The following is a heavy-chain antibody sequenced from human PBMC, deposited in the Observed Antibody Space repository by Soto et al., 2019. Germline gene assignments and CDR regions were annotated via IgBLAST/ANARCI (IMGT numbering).Heavy chain of an antibody. Sequence: GASVKVSCKASGYTFTSYYMHWVRQAPGQGLEWMGIINPSGGGTIYAQKFQGRVTMTRDSSTGAVYMELSSLTSEDTALYYCARDRRMVVVAAAIPKCHYGMDVWGQGTTATVSS. D-gene: IGHD2-2*01. CDR2: INPSGGGT. CDR3: ARDRRMVVVAAAIPKCHYGMDV. J-gene: IGHJ6*02. CDR1: GYTFTSYY. V-gene: IGHV1-46*01.